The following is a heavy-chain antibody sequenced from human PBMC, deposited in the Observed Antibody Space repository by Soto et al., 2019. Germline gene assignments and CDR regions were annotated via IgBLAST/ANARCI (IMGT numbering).Heavy chain of an antibody. J-gene: IGHJ4*02. D-gene: IGHD3-10*01. CDR2: INHLETT. CDR1: GASITYGAYS. CDR3: ARGGGFDSFDY. Sequence: QLQLHMSGSGLVKPSHTLSLTCTVSGASITYGAYSWSWIRQTPGKGLEWIGYINHLETTFYNPSFESLLTLSIDRTKYQFSLNLKSMSAADRAVYFCARGGGFDSFDYWGQGILVTVSS. V-gene: IGHV4-30-2*01.